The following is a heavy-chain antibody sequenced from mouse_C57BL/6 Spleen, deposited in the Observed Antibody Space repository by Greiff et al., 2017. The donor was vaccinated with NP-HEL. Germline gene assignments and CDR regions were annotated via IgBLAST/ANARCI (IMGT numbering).Heavy chain of an antibody. CDR1: GYTFTDYY. J-gene: IGHJ2*01. Sequence: EVQLQESGPVLVKPGASVKMSCTASGYTFTDYYMNWVKQSHGKSLEWIGVINPYNGGTSYNQKFKGKATLTVDTSSSTAYMELNSLASEDSAVYYCATGEYYVSSPLEYWGQDTTLPGS. D-gene: IGHD1-1*01. CDR3: ATGEYYVSSPLEY. V-gene: IGHV1-19*01. CDR2: INPYNGGT.